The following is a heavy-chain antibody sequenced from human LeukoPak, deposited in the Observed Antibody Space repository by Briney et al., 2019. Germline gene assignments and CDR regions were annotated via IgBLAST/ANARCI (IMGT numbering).Heavy chain of an antibody. D-gene: IGHD6-19*01. V-gene: IGHV3-74*01. CDR3: TSPPSIAVADPFDS. CDR1: GFAFSDNW. Sequence: GGSLRLSWAASGFAFSDNWMHWVRQAPGKGLEWASAINSDGSSINYADSVQGRFTISRDNAKNMLYLQMDSLRAEDTSVYYCTSPPSIAVADPFDSWGQGTLVTVSS. CDR2: INSDGSSI. J-gene: IGHJ4*02.